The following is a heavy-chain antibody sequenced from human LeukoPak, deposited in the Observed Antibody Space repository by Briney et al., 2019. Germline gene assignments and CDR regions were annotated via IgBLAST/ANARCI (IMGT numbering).Heavy chain of an antibody. CDR3: ARDFGGLIAIAVRGSRSPIRWFDP. CDR2: INPNSGDT. Sequence: ASVKVSCKASGYTFSGHYIHWMRQAPGQGLEWMGWINPNSGDTNYAQKFQGRVSMTRDTSISTAYLDLTGLRSDDTAVYYCARDFGGLIAIAVRGSRSPIRWFDPWGQGTLVTVSS. J-gene: IGHJ5*02. D-gene: IGHD6-19*01. V-gene: IGHV1-2*02. CDR1: GYTFSGHY.